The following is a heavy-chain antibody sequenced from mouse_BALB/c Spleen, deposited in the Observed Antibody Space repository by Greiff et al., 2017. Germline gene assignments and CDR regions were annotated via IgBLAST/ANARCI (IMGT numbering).Heavy chain of an antibody. CDR3: ARPITTGYAMDY. V-gene: IGHV5-17*02. D-gene: IGHD2-4*01. Sequence: DVKLVESGGGLVQPGGSRKLSCAASGFTFSSFGMHWVRQAPEKGLEWVAYISSGSSTIYYADTVKGRFTISRDNPKNTLFLQMTSLRSEDTAMYYCARPITTGYAMDYWGQGTSVTVSS. J-gene: IGHJ4*01. CDR1: GFTFSSFG. CDR2: ISSGSSTI.